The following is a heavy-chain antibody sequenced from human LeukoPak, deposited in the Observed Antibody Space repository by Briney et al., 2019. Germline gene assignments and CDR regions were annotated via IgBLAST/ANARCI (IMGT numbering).Heavy chain of an antibody. CDR3: ARARCSGGSCYQDYYYYMDV. D-gene: IGHD2-15*01. V-gene: IGHV4-4*07. CDR1: GGSISSYY. Sequence: SETLSLTCTVSGGSISSYYWSWIRQPPGKGLEWIGRIYTSGTTHYNPSLKSRVTMSVDTSKNQFSLKLSSVTAADTAVYYCARARCSGGSCYQDYYYYMDVWGKGTTVTVSS. J-gene: IGHJ6*03. CDR2: IYTSGTT.